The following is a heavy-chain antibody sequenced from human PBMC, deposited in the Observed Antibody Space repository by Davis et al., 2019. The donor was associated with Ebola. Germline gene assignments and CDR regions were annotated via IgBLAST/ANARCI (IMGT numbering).Heavy chain of an antibody. CDR3: ARGPSSTNHSYFYSMDV. Sequence: GESLKISCAASGFRFSTYGMHWARQAPGKGLQWVAVIWYDGTNKDYADSVEGRFTISRDNSKNTLYLQMNSLRAEDTAVYYCARGPSSTNHSYFYSMDVWGKGTTVTVSS. CDR2: IWYDGTNK. CDR1: GFRFSTYG. D-gene: IGHD2-2*01. J-gene: IGHJ6*03. V-gene: IGHV3-33*01.